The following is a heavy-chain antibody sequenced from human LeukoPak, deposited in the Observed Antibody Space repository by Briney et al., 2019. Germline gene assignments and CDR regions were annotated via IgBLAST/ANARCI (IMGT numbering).Heavy chain of an antibody. J-gene: IGHJ4*02. D-gene: IGHD3-10*01. CDR2: IYDGGGT. Sequence: SETLSLTCTVSGGSISSYYWNWIRQHPGKGLEWIGYIYDGGGTSYSPSLKSRVSITVDTSKNQFSLNLISVTVADTAVYYCERERGGYWGQGTPVTVSS. CDR1: GGSISSYY. CDR3: ERERGGY. V-gene: IGHV4-59*06.